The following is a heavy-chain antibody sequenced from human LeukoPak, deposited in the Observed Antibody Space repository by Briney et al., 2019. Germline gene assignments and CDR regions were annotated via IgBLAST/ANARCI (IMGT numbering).Heavy chain of an antibody. CDR2: IRSKAYGGTT. CDR1: GFTFGDYA. J-gene: IGHJ4*02. V-gene: IGHV3-49*03. Sequence: SGGSLRLSCTASGFTFGDYAMSWFRQAPGKGLECVGFIRSKAYGGTTEYAASVKGRFTISRYDSKSIVYLQMNGLKTDDTAVYYCTGLKGTGWPIDYWGQGTLVTVSS. D-gene: IGHD6-19*01. CDR3: TGLKGTGWPIDY.